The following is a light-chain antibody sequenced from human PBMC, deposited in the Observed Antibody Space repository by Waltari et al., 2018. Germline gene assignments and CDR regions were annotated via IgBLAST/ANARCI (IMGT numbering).Light chain of an antibody. Sequence: QSALTQSAPVSGSPGQSITIPCTGTSSDVGGFKYVPWYQQHPVKAPKLLNYEVSNRASGGYNCVSCSKSGSTAALTISGRQAEDVADYYSSSYTDECTVIFGEETMVTVL. CDR3: SSYTDECTVI. CDR2: EVS. CDR1: SSDVGGFKY. V-gene: IGLV2-14*01. J-gene: IGLJ2*01.